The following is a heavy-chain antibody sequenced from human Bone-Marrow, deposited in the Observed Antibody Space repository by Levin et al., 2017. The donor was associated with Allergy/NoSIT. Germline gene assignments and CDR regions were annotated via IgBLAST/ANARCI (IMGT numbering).Heavy chain of an antibody. CDR1: GGSIRSGGYY. Sequence: SPTLSLTCTVSGGSIRSGGYYWSWIRQHPGKGLEWIGYIYYSGSTYYNPSLKSRVTISVDTSKNQFSLKLSSVTAADTAVYYCARDGYSSSGYPTPTGYGMDVWGQGTTVTVSS. CDR2: IYYSGST. V-gene: IGHV4-31*03. J-gene: IGHJ6*02. CDR3: ARDGYSSSGYPTPTGYGMDV. D-gene: IGHD6-13*01.